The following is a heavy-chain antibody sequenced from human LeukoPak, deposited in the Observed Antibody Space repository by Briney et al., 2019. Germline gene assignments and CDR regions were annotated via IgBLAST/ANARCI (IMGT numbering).Heavy chain of an antibody. Sequence: PGGSLTLSCAASEFTLSNYWLSWVRQAPGKGLEWVANIKEDGSVKNYVASVKGRFTITRDNAKNSLYLQMNSLRAEDTAVYYCAREVPGGSSWFDYWGQGTLVTVSS. CDR3: AREVPGGSSWFDY. CDR2: IKEDGSVK. J-gene: IGHJ4*02. CDR1: EFTLSNYW. D-gene: IGHD6-13*01. V-gene: IGHV3-7*01.